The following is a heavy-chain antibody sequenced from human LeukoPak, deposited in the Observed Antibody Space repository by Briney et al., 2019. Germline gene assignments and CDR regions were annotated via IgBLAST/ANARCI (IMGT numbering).Heavy chain of an antibody. D-gene: IGHD3-3*01. Sequence: SVKVSCKASGGTFSSYAISWVRQAPGQGLEWMGGIIPIFGTANYAQKFQGRVTITTDESTSTAYMELSSLRSEDTAVYYCARSYDPPYYFDYWGQGTLATVSS. V-gene: IGHV1-69*05. CDR1: GGTFSSYA. CDR2: IIPIFGTA. J-gene: IGHJ4*02. CDR3: ARSYDPPYYFDY.